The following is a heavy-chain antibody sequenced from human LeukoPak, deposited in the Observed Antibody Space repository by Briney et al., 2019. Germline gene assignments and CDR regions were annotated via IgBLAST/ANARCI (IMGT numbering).Heavy chain of an antibody. CDR1: GYTFTSYG. J-gene: IGHJ4*02. CDR3: ARASPYYYDSSGYCLFDY. D-gene: IGHD3-22*01. Sequence: ASVKVSCKASGYTFTSYGISWVRQAPGQGLEWMGWISAYNGNTNYAQKLQGRVTMTTDTSTSTAYMELRSLRSDDTAVYYCARASPYYYDSSGYCLFDYWGQGTLVTVSS. V-gene: IGHV1-18*01. CDR2: ISAYNGNT.